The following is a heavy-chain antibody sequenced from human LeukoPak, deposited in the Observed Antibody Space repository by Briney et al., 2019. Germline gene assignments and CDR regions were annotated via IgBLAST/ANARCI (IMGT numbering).Heavy chain of an antibody. CDR1: GGSISSSSYY. J-gene: IGHJ6*03. Sequence: SETLSLTCTVSGGSISSSSYYWGWIRQPPGKGLEWIGSMYYSGSTYYNPSLKSRVTISVDTSMNQFSLKLSSVTAADTAVYYCARVSWSPGTSYYYMDVWGKGTTVTVSS. V-gene: IGHV4-39*07. D-gene: IGHD1-1*01. CDR2: MYYSGST. CDR3: ARVSWSPGTSYYYMDV.